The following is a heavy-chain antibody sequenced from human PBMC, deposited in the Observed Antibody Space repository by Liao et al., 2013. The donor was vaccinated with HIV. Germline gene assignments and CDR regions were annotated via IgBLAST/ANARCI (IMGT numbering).Heavy chain of an antibody. CDR3: ARGGLYSNYINY. Sequence: QLQLQESGPGLVKPSETLSLTCTVSGGSISSSNYYWGWIRQPPGKGLEWIGSIHYSGSTYNNPSLKSRITISIDTSKNQFSLNLSSVTAADTAVYYCARGGLYSNYINYWGQGTLVTVSS. V-gene: IGHV4-39*07. CDR1: GGSISSSNYY. J-gene: IGHJ4*02. CDR2: IHYSGST. D-gene: IGHD4-11*01.